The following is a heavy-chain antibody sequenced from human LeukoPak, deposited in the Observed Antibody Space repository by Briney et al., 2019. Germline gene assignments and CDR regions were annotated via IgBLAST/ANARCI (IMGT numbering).Heavy chain of an antibody. CDR2: ISAYHGNT. J-gene: IGHJ4*02. Sequence: RASVKVSCKGSGYTFNSHGITWVRQAPGQGLEWMGWISAYHGNTNYAQKLQGRVTTTTDTSTSTAYMELRSLRSDDTAVYYCARAVPYYFGSGSTEEFDYWGQGTLVTVSS. D-gene: IGHD3-10*01. CDR3: ARAVPYYFGSGSTEEFDY. CDR1: GYTFNSHG. V-gene: IGHV1-18*01.